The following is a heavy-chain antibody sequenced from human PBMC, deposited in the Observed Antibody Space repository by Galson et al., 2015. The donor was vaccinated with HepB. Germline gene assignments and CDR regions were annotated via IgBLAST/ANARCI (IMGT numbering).Heavy chain of an antibody. CDR2: IYSGGST. J-gene: IGHJ4*02. Sequence: SLRLSCAASGFTVSSNYMSWVRQAPGKGLEWVSVIYSGGSTYYADSVKGRFTISRDNSKNTLYLQMNSLRAEDTAVYYCARSEIGPYYDILTGPEAQGFDYWGQGTLVTVSS. V-gene: IGHV3-66*01. CDR3: ARSEIGPYYDILTGPEAQGFDY. D-gene: IGHD3-9*01. CDR1: GFTVSSNY.